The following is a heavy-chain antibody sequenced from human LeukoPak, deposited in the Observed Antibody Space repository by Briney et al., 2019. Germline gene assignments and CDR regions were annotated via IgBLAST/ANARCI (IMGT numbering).Heavy chain of an antibody. CDR1: GFTFSAAW. V-gene: IGHV3-7*01. J-gene: IGHJ3*01. D-gene: IGHD3-10*02. Sequence: PGGSLRLSCAASGFTFSAAWMNWVRQAPGKGLEWVADIKEDATERDYVDSVKGRFTISRDNAKDSLYLQMTSLRAEDTALYYCARGAQDSMFRSFNFWGQGTMVTVSS. CDR3: ARGAQDSMFRSFNF. CDR2: IKEDATER.